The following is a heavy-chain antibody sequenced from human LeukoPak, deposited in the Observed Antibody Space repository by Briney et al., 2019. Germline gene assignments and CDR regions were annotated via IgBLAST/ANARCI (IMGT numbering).Heavy chain of an antibody. J-gene: IGHJ6*03. CDR3: ARVFLEWLLYGPHYYYYYYMDV. CDR1: RGTFSSYA. V-gene: IGHV1-69*13. Sequence: ASVKVSCKASRGTFSSYAISWVRQAPGQGLEWMGGIIPIFGTANYAQKFQGRVTITADESTSTAYMELSSLRSEDTAVYYCARVFLEWLLYGPHYYYYYYMDVWGKGTTVTVSS. CDR2: IIPIFGTA. D-gene: IGHD3-3*01.